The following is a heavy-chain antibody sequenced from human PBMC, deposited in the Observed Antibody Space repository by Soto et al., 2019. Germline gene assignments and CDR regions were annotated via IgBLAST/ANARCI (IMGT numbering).Heavy chain of an antibody. V-gene: IGHV1-46*01. Sequence: ASVKVSCKASGGTFSSYAISWVRQAPGQGLEWIGIINPSGGSTSYAQKFQGRVTMTRDTSTSTVYMELSSLRSEDTAVYYCARAATYYYDSSGYYYLDYWGQGTLVTVSS. CDR2: INPSGGST. CDR3: ARAATYYYDSSGYYYLDY. D-gene: IGHD3-22*01. CDR1: GGTFSSYA. J-gene: IGHJ4*02.